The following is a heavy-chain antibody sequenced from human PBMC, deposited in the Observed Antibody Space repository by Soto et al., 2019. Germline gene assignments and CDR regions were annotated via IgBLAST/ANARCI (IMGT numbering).Heavy chain of an antibody. J-gene: IGHJ4*02. CDR3: AKEGDIVVVVAATHDY. CDR1: GFTFSSYA. Sequence: EVQLLESGGGLVQPGGSLRLSCAASGFTFSSYAMSWVRQAPGKGLEWVSAISGSGGSTYYADSVKGRFTISRDNSKNTLYLQMNSVRAEDTAVYYCAKEGDIVVVVAATHDYWGRGTLVTVS. V-gene: IGHV3-23*01. D-gene: IGHD2-15*01. CDR2: ISGSGGST.